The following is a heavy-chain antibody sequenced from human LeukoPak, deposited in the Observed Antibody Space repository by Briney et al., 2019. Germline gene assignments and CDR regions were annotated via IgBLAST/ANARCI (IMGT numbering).Heavy chain of an antibody. CDR2: IRSQAYSATT. CDR1: GDSFADDA. V-gene: IGHV3-49*04. J-gene: IGHJ6*02. Sequence: GSLRLSCTVSGDSFADDAMTWVRQAPGKGLEWVGVIRSQAYSATTEYAASVKGRFTISRDDSKSIAYLQMNSPKTEDTAVYYCARPYYYDSSGYLSPFSGMDVWGQGTTVTVSS. D-gene: IGHD3-22*01. CDR3: ARPYYYDSSGYLSPFSGMDV.